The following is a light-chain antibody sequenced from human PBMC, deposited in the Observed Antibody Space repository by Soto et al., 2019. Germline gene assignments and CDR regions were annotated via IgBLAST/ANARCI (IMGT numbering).Light chain of an antibody. CDR1: SGHSSYI. CDR3: ETWDRNSWV. J-gene: IGLJ3*02. Sequence: QPVLAQSSSASASLGSSVKLTCTLSSGHSSYIIAWHQQQPGKAPRYLMNLETSGSYNKGSGVPDRFSGSSSGADRYLTISNLQFEDEADYYCETWDRNSWVFGGGTKLTVL. V-gene: IGLV4-60*02. CDR2: LETSGSY.